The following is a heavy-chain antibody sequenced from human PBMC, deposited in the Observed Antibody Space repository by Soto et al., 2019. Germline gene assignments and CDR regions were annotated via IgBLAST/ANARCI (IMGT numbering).Heavy chain of an antibody. D-gene: IGHD1-26*01. Sequence: GGSLRLSCAASGFTSGDYAMHWVRQAPGKGLEWVTIISYDGSNKYYADSVKGRFTISRDNSQNTLYLQMNSLRPEDTAVYYCAKDIEKEWELLFDYWGQGTLVTVSS. J-gene: IGHJ4*02. CDR3: AKDIEKEWELLFDY. CDR2: ISYDGSNK. V-gene: IGHV3-30*18. CDR1: GFTSGDYA.